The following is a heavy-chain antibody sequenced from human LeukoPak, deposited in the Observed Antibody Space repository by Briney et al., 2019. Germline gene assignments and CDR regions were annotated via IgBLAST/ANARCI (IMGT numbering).Heavy chain of an antibody. Sequence: SETLSLTCAVYGGSFSGYYWSWICQPPGKGLEWIGEINHTGSTNYNPSLKSRVTISVDTSKNQFSLKLSSVTAADTAVYYCARGEGYCSSSSCYNHWFDPWGQGTLVTVSS. CDR3: ARGEGYCSSSSCYNHWFDP. J-gene: IGHJ5*02. V-gene: IGHV4-34*01. CDR2: INHTGST. D-gene: IGHD2-2*02. CDR1: GGSFSGYY.